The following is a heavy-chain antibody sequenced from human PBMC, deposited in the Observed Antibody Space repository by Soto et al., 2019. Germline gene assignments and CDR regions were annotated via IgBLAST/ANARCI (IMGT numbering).Heavy chain of an antibody. Sequence: QMQLQESGPGLVKPSETLSLTCTVSGASVSTGYWSWIRQPPGRALEWIGFMYFGGSFNYNPSLTSRVTISVETSKNQFCMKVTSVTAADTAVYYCAMSYYDTTGFAVAPWGQGTRVTVSS. CDR3: AMSYYDTTGFAVAP. CDR1: GASVSTGY. CDR2: MYFGGSF. J-gene: IGHJ5*02. D-gene: IGHD3-22*01. V-gene: IGHV4-59*02.